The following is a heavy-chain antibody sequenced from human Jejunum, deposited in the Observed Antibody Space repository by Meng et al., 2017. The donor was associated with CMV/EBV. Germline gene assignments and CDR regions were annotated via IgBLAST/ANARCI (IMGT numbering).Heavy chain of an antibody. Sequence: AVRYALTVRCVPWVRPAPERGLGWLGWIDPKSGDTKFAQKFQGRIMLTRDTSISTAYMELSSLRSDDTAFYYCARLPNTPTVDDIWGQGTMVTVSS. J-gene: IGHJ3*02. V-gene: IGHV1-2*02. D-gene: IGHD2-15*01. CDR1: RYALTVRC. CDR3: ARLPNTPTVDDI. CDR2: IDPKSGDT.